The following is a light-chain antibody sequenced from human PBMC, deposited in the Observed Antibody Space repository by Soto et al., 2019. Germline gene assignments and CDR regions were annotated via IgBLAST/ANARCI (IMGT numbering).Light chain of an antibody. CDR1: QSVLYSSNNENC. Sequence: DIVMTQSPDSLAVSLGERATINCKSSQSVLYSSNNENCLAWYQQKPGQPPKLLIYWASTRESGVPDRFSGSGSETDFTLTISSLQAEDVAVYYCQQYYSTPRTFGQGTKVEIK. CDR3: QQYYSTPRT. J-gene: IGKJ1*01. CDR2: WAS. V-gene: IGKV4-1*01.